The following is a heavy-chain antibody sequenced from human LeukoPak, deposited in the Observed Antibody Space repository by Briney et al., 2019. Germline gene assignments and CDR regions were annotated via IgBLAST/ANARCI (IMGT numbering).Heavy chain of an antibody. CDR3: ARDYCSGGSCYRSFDY. CDR1: GFTFSSYA. V-gene: IGHV3-23*01. J-gene: IGHJ4*02. D-gene: IGHD2-15*01. Sequence: GGSLRLSCAASGFTFSSYAMSWVRQAPGKGLEWVSAISGSGGSTYYADSVKGRFTISRDNSKNTLYLQMNSLRAEDTAVYYCARDYCSGGSCYRSFDYWGQGTLVTVSS. CDR2: ISGSGGST.